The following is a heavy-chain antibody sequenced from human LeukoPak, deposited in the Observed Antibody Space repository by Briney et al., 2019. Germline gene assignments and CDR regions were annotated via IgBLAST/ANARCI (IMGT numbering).Heavy chain of an antibody. CDR2: ISGSGSDT. D-gene: IGHD3-10*01. CDR1: GFTFSTYG. Sequence: GGTLRLSCAASGFTFSTYGMSWVRQAPGKGLEWVSAISGSGSDTYYADSVKGRFTISRDNSKNTLYLQMNSLTVEDTALYYCVKRVRYGSGSYYFDYWGQGTLVTVSS. V-gene: IGHV3-23*01. CDR3: VKRVRYGSGSYYFDY. J-gene: IGHJ4*02.